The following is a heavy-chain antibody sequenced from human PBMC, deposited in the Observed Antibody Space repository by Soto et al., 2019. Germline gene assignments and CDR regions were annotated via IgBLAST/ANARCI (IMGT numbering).Heavy chain of an antibody. Sequence: QVQLVESGGGEVQPGTSLRLSCAASGVTFSNYGMHWVRQAPGKGLEWVAIISYDGKKIYYAESLNGRFTISRDNSKHTLSLQVNSLRAEDSGIYYCAKDWGDRWPGGMDVWGQGTTVSVSS. D-gene: IGHD2-21*01. V-gene: IGHV3-30*18. CDR3: AKDWGDRWPGGMDV. CDR2: ISYDGKKI. CDR1: GVTFSNYG. J-gene: IGHJ6*02.